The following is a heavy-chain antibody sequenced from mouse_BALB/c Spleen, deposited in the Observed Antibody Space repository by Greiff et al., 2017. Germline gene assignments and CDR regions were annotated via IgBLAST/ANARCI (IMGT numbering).Heavy chain of an antibody. V-gene: IGHV5-6-5*01. CDR3: ARYGNYGNYYAMDY. CDR2: ISSGGST. CDR1: GFTFSSYA. J-gene: IGHJ4*01. D-gene: IGHD2-1*01. Sequence: EVKLVESGGGLVKPGGSLKLSCAASGFTFSSYAMSWVRQTPEKRLEWVASISSGGSTYYPDSVKGRFTISRDNARNILYLQMSSLRSEVTAMYYCARYGNYGNYYAMDYWGQGTSVTVSS.